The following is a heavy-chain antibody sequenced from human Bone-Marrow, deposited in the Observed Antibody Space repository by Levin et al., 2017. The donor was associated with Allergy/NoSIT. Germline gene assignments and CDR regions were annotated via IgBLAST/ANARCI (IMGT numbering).Heavy chain of an antibody. CDR1: GFTVSSNY. Sequence: GGSLRLSCAASGFTVSSNYMSWVRQAPGKGLEWVSVIYSGGSTYYADSVKGRFTISRDNSKNTLYLQMNSLRAEDTAVYYCARGQIAVAGFDYWGQGTLVTVSS. CDR2: IYSGGST. D-gene: IGHD6-19*01. J-gene: IGHJ4*02. CDR3: ARGQIAVAGFDY. V-gene: IGHV3-53*01.